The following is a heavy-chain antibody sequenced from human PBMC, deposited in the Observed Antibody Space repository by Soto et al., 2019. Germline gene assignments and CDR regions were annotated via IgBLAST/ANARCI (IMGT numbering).Heavy chain of an antibody. D-gene: IGHD6-13*01. V-gene: IGHV5-51*01. J-gene: IGHJ4*02. Sequence: RGESLKISCKGSGYSFTNYWIGWVRQMPGKGLEWMGIIYPGDSDTRYSPSFQGQVTMSADKSISIAYLQWSSLKASDTAMYYCARLGRPGYSSSWLDYWGQGTLVTSPQ. CDR1: GYSFTNYW. CDR2: IYPGDSDT. CDR3: ARLGRPGYSSSWLDY.